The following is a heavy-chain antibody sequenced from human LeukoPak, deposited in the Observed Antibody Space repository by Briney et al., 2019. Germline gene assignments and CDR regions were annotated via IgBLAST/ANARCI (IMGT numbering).Heavy chain of an antibody. D-gene: IGHD3-10*01. V-gene: IGHV3-30*18. CDR2: ISYDGSNK. CDR1: GFTFSSYG. CDR3: AKPADYYGSGSFHFDY. J-gene: IGHJ4*02. Sequence: GGSLRLSCAASGFTFSSYGMHWVRQAPGKGLEWVAVISYDGSNKYYADSVKGRFTISRDNSKNTLYLQMNSLRAEDTAVYYCAKPADYYGSGSFHFDYWGQGTLVTVSS.